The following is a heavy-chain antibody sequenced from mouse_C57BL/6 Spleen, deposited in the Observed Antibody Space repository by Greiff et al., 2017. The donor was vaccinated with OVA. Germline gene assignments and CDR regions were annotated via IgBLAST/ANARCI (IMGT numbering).Heavy chain of an antibody. CDR2: IDPSDSYT. J-gene: IGHJ2*01. CDR1: GYTFTSYW. V-gene: IGHV1-69*01. CDR3: ARSGRENYFDY. Sequence: QVQLQQPGAELVMPGASVKLSCKASGYTFTSYWMHWVKQRPGQGLEWIGEIDPSDSYTNYNQKFKGKSTLTVDKSSSTAYMQLSSLTSEDAAVYYCARSGRENYFDYWGQGTTLTVSS. D-gene: IGHD1-1*01.